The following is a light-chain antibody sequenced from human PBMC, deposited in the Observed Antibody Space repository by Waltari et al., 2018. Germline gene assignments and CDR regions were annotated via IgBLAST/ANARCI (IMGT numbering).Light chain of an antibody. V-gene: IGLV8-61*01. CDR3: VLYMGGGIL. Sequence: QTVVTQEPSFSVSPGGTVPLTCGLRSGSVPTTYYPSWYQQTPGQAPRPLIYSTNTRSSGVPDRFSGSILGNKAALTITGAQADDESDYYCVLYMGGGILFGGGTKLTVL. CDR1: SGSVPTTYY. CDR2: STN. J-gene: IGLJ3*02.